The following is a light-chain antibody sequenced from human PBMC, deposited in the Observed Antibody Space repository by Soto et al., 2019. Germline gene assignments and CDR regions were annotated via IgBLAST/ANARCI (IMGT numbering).Light chain of an antibody. CDR1: QSVGSN. CDR2: GAS. J-gene: IGKJ5*01. CDR3: QEYSECAIT. Sequence: RASQSVGSNLAWYQQQPGQAPRLLIYGASTRATAVPDRFSGSGSGTDFALSMTCLHSGCFAVYFCQEYSECAITFGQGTRLEIK. V-gene: IGKV3-15*01.